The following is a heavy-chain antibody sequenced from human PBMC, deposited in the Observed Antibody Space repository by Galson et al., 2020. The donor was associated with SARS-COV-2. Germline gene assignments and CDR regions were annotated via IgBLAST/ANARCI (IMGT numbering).Heavy chain of an antibody. CDR3: AKGGRYGDYSLDAFDI. Sequence: GGSLRLSCAASGFTFSSYGMHWVRQAPGKGLEWVAFIRYDGSNKYYADSVKGRFTISRDNSKNTLYLQMNSLSAEDTAVYYCAKGGRYGDYSLDAFDIWGQGTMVTVSS. CDR2: IRYDGSNK. J-gene: IGHJ3*02. CDR1: GFTFSSYG. V-gene: IGHV3-30*02. D-gene: IGHD4-17*01.